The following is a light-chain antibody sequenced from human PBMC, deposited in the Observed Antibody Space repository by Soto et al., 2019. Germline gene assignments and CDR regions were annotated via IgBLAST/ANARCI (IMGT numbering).Light chain of an antibody. CDR2: GAS. V-gene: IGKV3-20*01. J-gene: IGKJ1*01. CDR1: QSVSSSY. Sequence: IVLTQSPGTLSLSPGERATLSCRASQSVSSSYLAWYQQKPGQAPRLLIYGASSRATGIPDRFSGSGSGTDITLTISRLEPEDFAVYYCQQYGSSPQTFGQGTKVDIK. CDR3: QQYGSSPQT.